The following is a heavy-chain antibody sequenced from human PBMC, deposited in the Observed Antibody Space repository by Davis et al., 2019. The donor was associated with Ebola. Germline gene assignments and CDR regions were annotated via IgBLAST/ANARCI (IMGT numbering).Heavy chain of an antibody. Sequence: ASVKVSCKASGYTFTSYGISWVRQATGQGLEWMGWMNPNSGNTGYAQKFQGRVTMTRNTSISTAYMELSSLRSEDTAVYYCASRRATVTPLSSYYYYGMDVWGQGTTVTVSS. CDR1: GYTFTSYG. D-gene: IGHD4-17*01. J-gene: IGHJ6*02. V-gene: IGHV1-8*02. CDR3: ASRRATVTPLSSYYYYGMDV. CDR2: MNPNSGNT.